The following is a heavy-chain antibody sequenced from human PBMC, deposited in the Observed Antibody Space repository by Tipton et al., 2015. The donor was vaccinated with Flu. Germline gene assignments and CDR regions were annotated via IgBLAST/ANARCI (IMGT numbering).Heavy chain of an antibody. D-gene: IGHD6-19*01. CDR1: GDSMGTYS. J-gene: IGHJ1*01. V-gene: IGHV4-59*12. CDR3: AREKDSSGSEYFQH. Sequence: TLSLTCTVSGDSMGTYSWSWIRQPPGKGLEWIGYTTYSGTTSYNPSLQSRVSISIDTSKNQFSLKLSSVTAADTAVYYCAREKDSSGSEYFQHWGQGTLVTVSS. CDR2: TTYSGTT.